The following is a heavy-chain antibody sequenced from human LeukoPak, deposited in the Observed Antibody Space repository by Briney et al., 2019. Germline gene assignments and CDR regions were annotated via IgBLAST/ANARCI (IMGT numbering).Heavy chain of an antibody. D-gene: IGHD2-15*01. J-gene: IGHJ4*02. CDR3: TRHEDSGPYFDY. CDR1: GFTFSGSA. Sequence: GGSLRLSCAASGFTFSGSAMHWVRQASGKGLEWVGRIRSKANSYATAYAASVKGRFTISRDDSKNTAYLQMNSLKTEDTAVYYCTRHEDSGPYFDYWGQGTLVTVSS. V-gene: IGHV3-73*01. CDR2: IRSKANSYAT.